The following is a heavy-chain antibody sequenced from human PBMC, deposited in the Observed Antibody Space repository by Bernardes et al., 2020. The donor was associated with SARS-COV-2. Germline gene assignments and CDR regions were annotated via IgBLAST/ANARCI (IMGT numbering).Heavy chain of an antibody. V-gene: IGHV1-46*01. CDR3: ARAGGGAASIDV. J-gene: IGHJ3*01. D-gene: IGHD2-2*01. CDR2: IAPSDGRT. CDR1: GFTLTSFY. Sequence: ATTQDSCKASGFTLTSFYMHWVRQAPGQGLEWMGRIAPSDGRTTYPQKFQDRVTMTSDTSTSSVYMELSSLTSEDTAVYYCARAGGGAASIDVWGQGTLVTVSA.